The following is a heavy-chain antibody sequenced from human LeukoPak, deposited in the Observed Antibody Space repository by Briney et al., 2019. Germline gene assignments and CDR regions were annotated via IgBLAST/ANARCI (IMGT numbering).Heavy chain of an antibody. CDR1: GFTFSSYA. V-gene: IGHV3-23*01. D-gene: IGHD1-26*01. CDR2: ISGSGGST. Sequence: GGSLRLSCAASGFTFSSYAMSWVRQAPGKGLEWVSAISGSGGSTYYADSVKGRFTISRDNSKNTLYLQMNSLRAEDTAVYYCAKDNSRIVGATTDYWGRGTLVTVSS. J-gene: IGHJ4*02. CDR3: AKDNSRIVGATTDY.